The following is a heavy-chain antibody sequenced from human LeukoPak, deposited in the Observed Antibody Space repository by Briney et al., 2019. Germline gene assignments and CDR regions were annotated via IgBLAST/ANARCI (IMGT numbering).Heavy chain of an antibody. CDR1: GYSISSGYY. V-gene: IGHV4-38-2*02. CDR3: ARQTGSGLFILP. D-gene: IGHD3/OR15-3a*01. CDR2: IYHSGST. Sequence: NASETLSLTCTVSGYSISSGYYWGWIRQPPGKGLEWIGSIYHSGSTYYNSSLKSRVTISVDTSKNQFSLKLSSVTAADTAVYYCARQTGSGLFILPGGQGTLVTVSS. J-gene: IGHJ4*02.